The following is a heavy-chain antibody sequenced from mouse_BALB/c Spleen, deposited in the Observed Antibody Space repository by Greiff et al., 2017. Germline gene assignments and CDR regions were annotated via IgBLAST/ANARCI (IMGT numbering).Heavy chain of an antibody. Sequence: QVQLQQSGPELVKPGASVKISCKASGYAFSSSWMNWVKQRPGQGLEWIGRIYPGDGDTNYNGKFKGKATLTADKSSSTAYMQLSSLTSVDSAVYFCARKVGYDVAMDYWGQGTSVTVSS. J-gene: IGHJ4*01. CDR1: GYAFSSSW. D-gene: IGHD2-14*01. V-gene: IGHV1-82*01. CDR2: IYPGDGDT. CDR3: ARKVGYDVAMDY.